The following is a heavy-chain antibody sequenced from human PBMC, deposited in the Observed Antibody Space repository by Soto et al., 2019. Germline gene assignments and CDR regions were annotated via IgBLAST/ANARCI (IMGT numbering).Heavy chain of an antibody. CDR2: ISSSSSYI. V-gene: IGHV3-21*01. D-gene: IGHD3-3*01. Sequence: EVQLVESGGGLVKPGGSLRRSCAASGFTFSSYSMNWVRQAPGKGLEWVSSISSSSSYIYYADSVKGRFTISRDNAKNALYLQMNSLRAEDPAVYYCARDHAYYDFWSGYQVYYYYGMDVWGQGTTVTVSS. CDR3: ARDHAYYDFWSGYQVYYYYGMDV. CDR1: GFTFSSYS. J-gene: IGHJ6*02.